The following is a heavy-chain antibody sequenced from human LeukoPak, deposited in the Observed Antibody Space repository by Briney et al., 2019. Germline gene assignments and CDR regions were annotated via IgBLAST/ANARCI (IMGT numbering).Heavy chain of an antibody. J-gene: IGHJ4*02. CDR2: ISSSSSYI. CDR1: GFTFSSYS. D-gene: IGHD3-22*01. CDR3: ARPWNYYDSSGYHPSY. Sequence: GGSLRLSCAASGFTFSSYSMNWVRQAPGKGLEWVSSISSSSSYIYYADSVKGRFTISRDNAKNSLYLQMNSLRAEDTAVYYCARPWNYYDSSGYHPSYWGQGTLVTVSS. V-gene: IGHV3-21*04.